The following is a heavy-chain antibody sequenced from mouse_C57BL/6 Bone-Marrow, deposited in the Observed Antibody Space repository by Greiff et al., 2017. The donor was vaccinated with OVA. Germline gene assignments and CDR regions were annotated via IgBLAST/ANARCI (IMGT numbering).Heavy chain of an antibody. V-gene: IGHV1-50*01. CDR2: IDPSDSYT. CDR3: ARKYYGGNFAY. Sequence: QVQLKQPGAELVKPGASVKLSCKASGYTFTSYWMQWVKQRPGQGLEWIGEIDPSDSYTNYNQKFKGKATLTVDTSSSTAYMQLSSLTSEDSAVYYCARKYYGGNFAYWGQGTLVTVSA. D-gene: IGHD1-1*01. CDR1: GYTFTSYW. J-gene: IGHJ3*01.